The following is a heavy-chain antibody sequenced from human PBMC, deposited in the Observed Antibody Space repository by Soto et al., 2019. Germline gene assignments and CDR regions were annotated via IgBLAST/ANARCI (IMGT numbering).Heavy chain of an antibody. D-gene: IGHD6-6*01. J-gene: IGHJ6*02. CDR3: ERTYSSSPRAYYYYGMDV. CDR2: IYYSGST. CDR1: GGSLSSSSYY. V-gene: IGHV4-39*01. Sequence: XTLSLPCTVSGGSLSSSSYYWGWIRQPPGKGLEWIGSIYYSGSTYYNPSLKSRVKISVDTSKNQFSLKLSSVTAAYTALYYCERTYSSSPRAYYYYGMDVWGQGTTGTVS.